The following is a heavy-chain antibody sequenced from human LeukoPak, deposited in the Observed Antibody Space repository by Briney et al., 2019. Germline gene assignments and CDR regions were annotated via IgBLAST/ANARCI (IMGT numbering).Heavy chain of an antibody. J-gene: IGHJ4*02. CDR2: IRSKTYGGTA. V-gene: IGHV3-49*04. D-gene: IGHD5-12*01. CDR3: TRGLEGFTAYDDF. CDR1: GFSVGDYA. Sequence: RSLRLSCTASGFSVGDYAMSWVRQAPGKGLEWVGFIRSKTYGGTADYAASVEGTFTISRDDSNNIAYLQMNSLKTEDTALYYCTRGLEGFTAYDDFWGQGSLVTVSS.